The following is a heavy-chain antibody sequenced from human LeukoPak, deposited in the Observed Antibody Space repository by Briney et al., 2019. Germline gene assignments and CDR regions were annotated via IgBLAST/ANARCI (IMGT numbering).Heavy chain of an antibody. CDR1: GLTVSSYA. D-gene: IGHD3-22*01. J-gene: IGHJ4*02. V-gene: IGHV3-23*01. Sequence: GESLGLSCGASGLTVSSYAMSWVRQAPGKGLEWVSTGIGSAVNTYYADSVKGRFTISRDDSKNTVYLQMNSLRAEDTAVYYCAVAYDSSGYWKTFDYWGQGTLVTVS. CDR3: AVAYDSSGYWKTFDY. CDR2: GIGSAVNT.